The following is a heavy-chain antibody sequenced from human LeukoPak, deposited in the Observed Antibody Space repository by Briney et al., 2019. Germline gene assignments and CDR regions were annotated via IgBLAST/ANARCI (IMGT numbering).Heavy chain of an antibody. D-gene: IGHD1-1*01. V-gene: IGHV3-23*01. CDR3: AKDEDINNWYYFDY. Sequence: PGGSLRLSCAASGFTFSSYAMSWVRQAPGKGLEWVSGFSACGGRTYYADSVKGRFTISRDNSKNTRYVQMNSLRTEDTAVYYCAKDEDINNWYYFDYWGQGTLVTVSS. J-gene: IGHJ4*02. CDR2: FSACGGRT. CDR1: GFTFSSYA.